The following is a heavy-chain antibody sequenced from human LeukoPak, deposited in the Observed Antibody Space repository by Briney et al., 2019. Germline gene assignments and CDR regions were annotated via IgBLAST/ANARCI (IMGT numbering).Heavy chain of an antibody. J-gene: IGHJ6*02. CDR1: GYTFTSYD. CDR3: AAAGYCSSTSCYTYYYYGMDV. CDR2: MNPNSGNT. Sequence: ASVKVSCKASGYTFTSYDINWVRQATGQGLEWMGWMNPNSGNTGYAQKFQGGVTMTRNTSISTAYMELSSLRSEDTAVYYCAAAGYCSSTSCYTYYYYGMDVWGQGTTVTVSS. V-gene: IGHV1-8*01. D-gene: IGHD2-2*02.